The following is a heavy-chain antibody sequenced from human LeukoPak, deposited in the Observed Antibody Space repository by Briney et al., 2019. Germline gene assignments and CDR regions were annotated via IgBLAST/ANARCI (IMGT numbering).Heavy chain of an antibody. D-gene: IGHD2-21*01. CDR3: ARATVVISLDS. Sequence: ASVKVSCKASGYSFTDYYIHWVRQAPGQGLEWMGWINPNSGGTNYAQKFQGRVTITRDTSISTAYMELSRLRSDDTAFYYCARATVVISLDSWGQGTLVTVSS. CDR2: INPNSGGT. V-gene: IGHV1-2*02. J-gene: IGHJ4*02. CDR1: GYSFTDYY.